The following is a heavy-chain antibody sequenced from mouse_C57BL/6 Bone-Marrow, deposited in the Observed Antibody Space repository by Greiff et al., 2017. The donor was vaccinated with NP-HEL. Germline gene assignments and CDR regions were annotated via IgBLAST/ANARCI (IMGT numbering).Heavy chain of an antibody. D-gene: IGHD2-4*01. CDR2: IHPNSGST. CDR1: GYTFTSYW. CDR3: ARGFLPYDYGGAFAY. V-gene: IGHV1-64*01. J-gene: IGHJ3*01. Sequence: QVQLQQPGAELVKPGASVKLSCKASGYTFTSYWMHWVKQRPGQGLEWIGMIHPNSGSTNYNEKFKSKATLTVDKSSSTAYMQLSSLTSEDSAVYYCARGFLPYDYGGAFAYWGQGTLVTVSA.